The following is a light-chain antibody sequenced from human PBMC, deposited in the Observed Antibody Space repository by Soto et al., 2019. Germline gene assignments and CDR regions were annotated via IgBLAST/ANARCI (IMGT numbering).Light chain of an antibody. V-gene: IGLV2-14*01. J-gene: IGLJ3*02. CDR2: GVN. CDR3: SSFRTGSVVL. Sequence: QSALTQPASVSGSPGQSVTISCTGTSSYVGGYNYVSWYQQHPGKAPKLVIYGVNYRPSGVSARFSGSKFQNTASLTISGLQAEDEADYYCSSFRTGSVVLFGGGTKLTVL. CDR1: SSYVGGYNY.